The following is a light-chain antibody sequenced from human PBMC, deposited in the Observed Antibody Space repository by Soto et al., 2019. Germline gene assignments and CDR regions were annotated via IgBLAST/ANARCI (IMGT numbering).Light chain of an antibody. V-gene: IGLV2-23*01. CDR3: CSYSDGSTLV. CDR2: EGD. CDR1: SSDVGSYNL. Sequence: QSALTQPPSVSGSSGQSITISCTGTSSDVGSYNLVSWHQQHPGKAPKLIIYEGDKRPSGVSNRFSGSKSGNTASLTISGLQAEDEADYYCCSYSDGSTLVFGGGTKLTVL. J-gene: IGLJ2*01.